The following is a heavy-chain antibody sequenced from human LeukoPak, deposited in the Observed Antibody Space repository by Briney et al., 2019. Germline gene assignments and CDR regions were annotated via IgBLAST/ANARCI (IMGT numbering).Heavy chain of an antibody. D-gene: IGHD2-21*02. V-gene: IGHV1-2*02. CDR2: INPNSGGT. Sequence: ASVKVSCKASGYTFTGYYMHWVRQAPGQGLEWMGWINPNSGGTNYAQKFQGGVTMTRDTSISTAYMELSRLRSDDTAVYYCARGGTRVVTALDYWGQGTLVTVSS. CDR1: GYTFTGYY. J-gene: IGHJ4*02. CDR3: ARGGTRVVTALDY.